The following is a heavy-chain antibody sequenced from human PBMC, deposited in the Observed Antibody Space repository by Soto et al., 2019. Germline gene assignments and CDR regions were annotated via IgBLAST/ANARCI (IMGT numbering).Heavy chain of an antibody. V-gene: IGHV1-69*13. CDR3: ARVVGVAASNKDYHYGMDV. CDR2: IIPIFGTA. D-gene: IGHD6-13*01. CDR1: GGTFSSYA. J-gene: IGHJ6*02. Sequence: SVKVSCKASGGTFSSYAISWVRQAPGQGLEWMGGIIPIFGTANYAQKFQGRVTITADESTSTAYMELSSLRSENTAVYYCARVVGVAASNKDYHYGMDVRAQRTTVTVS.